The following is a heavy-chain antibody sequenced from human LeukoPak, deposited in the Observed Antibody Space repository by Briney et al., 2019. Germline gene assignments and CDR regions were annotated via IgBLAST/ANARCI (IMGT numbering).Heavy chain of an antibody. CDR2: MWYDGSSE. Sequence: GGSLRLSCAASGFTFSNYGMHWVRQAPGKGLEWVAVMWYDGSSEYSGDSVKGRFTISRDKSKNTLYLQMSSLRAEDTAVYYCARDPYYGSGKYYYGMDLRGRGTTVTVSS. D-gene: IGHD3-10*01. J-gene: IGHJ6*02. CDR1: GFTFSNYG. V-gene: IGHV3-33*01. CDR3: ARDPYYGSGKYYYGMDL.